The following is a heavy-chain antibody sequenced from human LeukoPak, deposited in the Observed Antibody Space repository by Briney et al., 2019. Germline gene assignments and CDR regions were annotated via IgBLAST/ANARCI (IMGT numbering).Heavy chain of an antibody. Sequence: GGSLRLSCTASGFTFGDYAMSWVRQAPGKGLEWVGFIRSKAYGGTTEYAASVKGRFTISRDDSKSIAYLQMNSLKTEDTAVYYCTRSESITIFGVVYNWFDPWGQGTLVTVSS. V-gene: IGHV3-49*04. CDR3: TRSESITIFGVVYNWFDP. J-gene: IGHJ5*02. CDR1: GFTFGDYA. D-gene: IGHD3-3*01. CDR2: IRSKAYGGTT.